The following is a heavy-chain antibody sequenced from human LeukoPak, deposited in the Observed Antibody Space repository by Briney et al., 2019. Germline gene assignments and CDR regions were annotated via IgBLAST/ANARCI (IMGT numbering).Heavy chain of an antibody. V-gene: IGHV3-21*01. J-gene: IGHJ4*02. CDR3: ARDYGDRCFDY. CDR1: GFTFYNYG. D-gene: IGHD4-17*01. CDR2: IRSSSTYI. Sequence: GGSLRLSCAASGFTFYNYGMNWVRQAPGKGLEWVSSIRSSSTYIYYADSVKGRFTISRDNAKNSLYLQMNSLRAEDTAVYYCARDYGDRCFDYWGQGTLVTVSS.